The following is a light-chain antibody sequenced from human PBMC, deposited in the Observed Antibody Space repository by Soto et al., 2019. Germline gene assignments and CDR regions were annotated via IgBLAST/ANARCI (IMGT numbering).Light chain of an antibody. CDR3: QQTNTFLPLT. CDR2: AAS. CDR1: QGISNW. V-gene: IGKV1-12*01. Sequence: DIQMTQSPSSVSASVGDRVTITCRASQGISNWLAWYQQQPGKAPKLLIYAASSLQSGVPSRFSGGGSGTHLTLIISSLQPEDFATYYCQQTNTFLPLTFGGGTRWIS. J-gene: IGKJ4*01.